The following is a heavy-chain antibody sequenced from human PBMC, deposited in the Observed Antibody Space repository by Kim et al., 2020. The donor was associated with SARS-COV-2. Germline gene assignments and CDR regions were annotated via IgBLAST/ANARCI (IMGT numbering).Heavy chain of an antibody. D-gene: IGHD2-21*02. J-gene: IGHJ5*02. V-gene: IGHV3-9*01. CDR3: AKEAYCGGDCPPGWFDR. Sequence: GGSLRLSCAASGFTFNDYAMHWVRQAPGKGLEWVSGISWDSNTLNYADSLKGRFTISRDNAKSSLYLHMNSLRADDTALYYCAKEAYCGGDCPPGWFDRWGQGTLVTVSS. CDR1: GFTFNDYA. CDR2: ISWDSNTL.